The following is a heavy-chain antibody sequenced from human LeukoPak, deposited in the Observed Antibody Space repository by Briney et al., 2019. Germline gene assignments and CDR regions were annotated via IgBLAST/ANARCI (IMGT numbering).Heavy chain of an antibody. J-gene: IGHJ3*02. CDR2: IYTSEST. CDR3: AGTFFYDSSGYPYAFDI. V-gene: IGHV4-4*09. CDR1: GGSIRSYY. D-gene: IGHD3-22*01. Sequence: PAETLSLTCTVSGGSIRSYYWSWIRQPPGKELEWIGYIYTSESTNYNPSLKSRLTISLGTSKNQFSLKLSSVTAADTAVYYCAGTFFYDSSGYPYAFDIWGQGTMVTVSS.